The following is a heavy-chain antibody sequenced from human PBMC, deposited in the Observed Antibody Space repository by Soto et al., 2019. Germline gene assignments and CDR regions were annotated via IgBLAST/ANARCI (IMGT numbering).Heavy chain of an antibody. Sequence: SETLSLTCTVSGGSISSGDHYWSWIRQHPGGGLEWIGYIFYNGNSYCNPSLTSRVTISVDTSRNQFSLKLNSVTVADTAVFYCARARLVPERYYFHGMDVWGQGITVTVSS. CDR3: ARARLVPERYYFHGMDV. CDR2: IFYNGNS. D-gene: IGHD1-26*01. CDR1: GGSISSGDHY. J-gene: IGHJ6*02. V-gene: IGHV4-31*03.